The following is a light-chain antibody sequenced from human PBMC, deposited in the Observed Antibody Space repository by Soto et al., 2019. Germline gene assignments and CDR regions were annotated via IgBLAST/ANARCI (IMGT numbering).Light chain of an antibody. V-gene: IGKV1-39*01. CDR3: QQNYSPPPVT. CDR2: AAS. J-gene: IGKJ5*01. CDR1: HNIARF. Sequence: IQITQSPSSLSSSVGDRVTITCRAIHNIARFLNWYQQKPGKAPKLLIFAASSLQSGVPSRFSGSGSGTHFTLTINSLQPEDFATYYCQQNYSPPPVTFGQGTRLEIK.